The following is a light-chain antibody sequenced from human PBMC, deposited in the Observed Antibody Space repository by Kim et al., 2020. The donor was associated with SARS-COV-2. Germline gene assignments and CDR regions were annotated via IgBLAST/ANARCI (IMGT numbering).Light chain of an antibody. CDR1: DLGEKY. Sequence: SYELTQPPSVSVSPGQTATITCSGHDLGEKYVSWFQKKPRQSPVLVIYQDFMRPSGIPDRFSASNSGNTAALTIRGTQVMDEADYYCQAWDSNTLVFGGGTKVTVL. J-gene: IGLJ2*01. CDR3: QAWDSNTLV. CDR2: QDF. V-gene: IGLV3-1*01.